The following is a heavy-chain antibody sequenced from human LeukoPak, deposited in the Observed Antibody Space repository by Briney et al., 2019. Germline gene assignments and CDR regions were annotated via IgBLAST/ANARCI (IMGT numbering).Heavy chain of an antibody. Sequence: GGSLRLSCAASGFTFSSYAMSWVRQAPGKGLEWVSVISGSGGSTHYADSVKGRFTISRDNAKNTLFLQMTSLRAEDTAVYYCAKDHDFWSGYPKFDYWGQGTLVTVSS. D-gene: IGHD3-3*01. V-gene: IGHV3-23*01. J-gene: IGHJ4*02. CDR3: AKDHDFWSGYPKFDY. CDR1: GFTFSSYA. CDR2: ISGSGGST.